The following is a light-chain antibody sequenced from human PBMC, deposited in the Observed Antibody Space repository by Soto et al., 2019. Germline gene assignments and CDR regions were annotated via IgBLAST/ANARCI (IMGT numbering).Light chain of an antibody. CDR2: ADR. CDR1: KSNIGSFS. CDR3: ASWDDSLNGWV. V-gene: IGLV1-44*01. Sequence: QSVLTQPPSVSGTPGQRVTISCSGSKSNIGSFSVNWYQQFPGAAPKILIFADRLRPSGVPDRFSGSKSGTSASLAISGLQSEHEAHYYCASWDDSLNGWVFGGGTQLTVL. J-gene: IGLJ7*01.